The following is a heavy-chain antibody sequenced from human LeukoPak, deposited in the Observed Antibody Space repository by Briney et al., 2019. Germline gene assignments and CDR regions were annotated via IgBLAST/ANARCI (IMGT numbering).Heavy chain of an antibody. CDR2: INPAGSET. V-gene: IGHV3-7*01. CDR3: ARFGYVAAVDV. Sequence: GGSLRLSCAASGFSFSAYWMTGVRKAPGTGLEWVANINPAGSETYYVDPVKGRFSISRDNATNLVYLQMNSLRAEDTAVYHCARFGYVAAVDVWGQGTPVTVSS. J-gene: IGHJ4*02. CDR1: GFSFSAYW. D-gene: IGHD2-15*01.